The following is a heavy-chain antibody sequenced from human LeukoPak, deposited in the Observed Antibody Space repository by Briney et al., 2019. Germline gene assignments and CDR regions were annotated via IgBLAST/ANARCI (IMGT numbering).Heavy chain of an antibody. CDR2: IYTSGST. CDR3: ARLRFLEFDWYFDL. Sequence: PSETLSLTRTVSGGSISSYYWSWIRQPAGKGLEWIGRIYTSGSTNYNPSLKSRVTMSVDTSKNQFSLKLSSVTAADTAVYYCARLRFLEFDWYFDLWGRGTLVTVSS. CDR1: GGSISSYY. V-gene: IGHV4-4*07. J-gene: IGHJ2*01. D-gene: IGHD3-3*01.